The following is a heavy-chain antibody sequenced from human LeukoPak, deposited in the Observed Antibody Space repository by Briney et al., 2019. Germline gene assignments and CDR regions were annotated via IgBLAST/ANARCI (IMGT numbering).Heavy chain of an antibody. Sequence: PGGPLRLSCAASGFTFDDYGMNWLAQVPGKRLVWVSHINNDASRTTYADSVRGRFTISRDNAKNTVSLQMNSLRAEDTAVYYCASDGAYAMAVWGQGTTVTVSS. CDR3: ASDGAYAMAV. D-gene: IGHD1-26*01. J-gene: IGHJ6*02. CDR1: GFTFDDYG. V-gene: IGHV3-74*01. CDR2: INNDASRT.